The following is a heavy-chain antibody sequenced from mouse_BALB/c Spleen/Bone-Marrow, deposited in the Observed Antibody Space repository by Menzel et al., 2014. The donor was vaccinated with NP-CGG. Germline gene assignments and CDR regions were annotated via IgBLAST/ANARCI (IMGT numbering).Heavy chain of an antibody. CDR3: SRNYDYDEGAWFTY. J-gene: IGHJ3*01. CDR1: GYTFTNYW. D-gene: IGHD2-4*01. V-gene: IGHV1S132*01. Sequence: VKLMESGAEVVKPGASVKLSCKTSGYTFTNYWIQWVKQRPGQGLGWIGEIFPGTDTSYYNEKFKDKATLTVDTSSSTANIQLSNLTSEDSAVYFCSRNYDYDEGAWFTYWGQGTLVTVSA. CDR2: IFPGTDTS.